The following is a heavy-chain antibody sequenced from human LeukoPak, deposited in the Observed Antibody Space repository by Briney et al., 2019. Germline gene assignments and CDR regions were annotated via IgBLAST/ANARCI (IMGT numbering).Heavy chain of an antibody. J-gene: IGHJ6*02. Sequence: GASVKVSCKASGYTFTSYGISWVRQAPGQGLEWTGWISAYNGNTKYVQKLQGRVTMTTDSSTSTAYMELRSLTSDDTAVYYCARWYCGGGSCYSYYYGMDVWGQGTTVTVSS. CDR2: ISAYNGNT. V-gene: IGHV1-18*01. CDR3: ARWYCGGGSCYSYYYGMDV. CDR1: GYTFTSYG. D-gene: IGHD2-15*01.